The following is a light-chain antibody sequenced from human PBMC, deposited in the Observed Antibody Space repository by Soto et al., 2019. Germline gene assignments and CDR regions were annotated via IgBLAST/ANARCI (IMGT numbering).Light chain of an antibody. V-gene: IGLV1-44*01. Sequence: QSVLTQPPSASGTPGQRVTISCSGGSSNIGSNTVSWYQQLPGTAPKLVMYVNNQRSSGVPDRFSGSKSGTSASLAISGLQSEDEADYYCATWYDSLNGPVFGGGTQLSVL. CDR3: ATWYDSLNGPV. CDR1: SSNIGSNT. CDR2: VNN. J-gene: IGLJ7*01.